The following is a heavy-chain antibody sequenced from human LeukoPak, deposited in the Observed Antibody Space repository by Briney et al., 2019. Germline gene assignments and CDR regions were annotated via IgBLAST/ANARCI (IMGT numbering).Heavy chain of an antibody. CDR3: ARAARQGFTMIVVPFFYFDL. J-gene: IGHJ2*01. CDR2: INHGGST. Sequence: SQTLSLTCTVSGGSISSGASDWGWIRQHPKRGLEWVGYINHGGSTYYNPSLGSRVTMSVDTSKNQFSLKLSSVTAADSAVYYWARAARQGFTMIVVPFFYFDLWGRGTLVTVSS. CDR1: GGSISSGASD. V-gene: IGHV4-31*03. D-gene: IGHD3-22*01.